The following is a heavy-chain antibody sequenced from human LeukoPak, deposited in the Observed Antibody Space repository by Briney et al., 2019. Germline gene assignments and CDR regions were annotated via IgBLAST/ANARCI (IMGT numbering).Heavy chain of an antibody. Sequence: GGSLRLSCAASGFIFSNYWMHWVRQAPGKGLVWVSRINSDGSTTNYADSVKGRFTISRDNAKNTLYLQMNSVRADDTAAYYCARRYCTGGSCYADYWGQGTLVTVSP. CDR3: ARRYCTGGSCYADY. J-gene: IGHJ4*02. CDR2: INSDGSTT. V-gene: IGHV3-74*01. CDR1: GFIFSNYW. D-gene: IGHD2-15*01.